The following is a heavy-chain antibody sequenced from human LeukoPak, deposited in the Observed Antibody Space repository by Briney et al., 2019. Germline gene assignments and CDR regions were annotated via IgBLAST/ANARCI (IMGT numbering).Heavy chain of an antibody. V-gene: IGHV4-59*01. J-gene: IGHJ6*02. Sequence: PSETLSLTCTVSGGSISSYYWSWIRQPPGKGLEWIGYIYYSGSTNYNPSLKSRVTISVDTSKNQFSLKLSSETAADTAVYYCALWFGEFYGMDVWGQGTTVTVSS. CDR1: GGSISSYY. CDR2: IYYSGST. CDR3: ALWFGEFYGMDV. D-gene: IGHD3-10*01.